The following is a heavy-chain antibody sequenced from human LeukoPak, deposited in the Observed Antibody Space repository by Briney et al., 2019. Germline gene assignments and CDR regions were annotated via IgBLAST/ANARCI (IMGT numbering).Heavy chain of an antibody. D-gene: IGHD6-25*01. J-gene: IGHJ4*02. CDR1: GFTFNNYA. CDR3: AKGIPESGTSLRGFEY. CDR2: LRGNGDT. V-gene: IGHV3-23*01. Sequence: GGSLRLSCAASGFTFNNYAMSWVRQAPVRGLEWVSSLRGNGDTFYADSVKGRFTLSRDDSRNTVYLHMNSLTAEDTAVYYCAKGIPESGTSLRGFEYWGQGTLVTVSS.